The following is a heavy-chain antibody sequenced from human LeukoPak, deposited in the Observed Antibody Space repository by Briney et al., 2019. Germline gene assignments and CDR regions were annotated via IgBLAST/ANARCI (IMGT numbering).Heavy chain of an antibody. CDR1: GFTFSSYW. V-gene: IGHV3-7*05. J-gene: IGHJ4*02. CDR2: IKQDGSEK. Sequence: GGSLRLSCAASGFTFSSYWMSWGRQAPGKGLEWVANIKQDGSEKYYVDSVKGRFTISRDNAKNSLYLQMNSLRAEDTAVYYCARLGYSSSWYTDYWGQGTLVTVSS. D-gene: IGHD6-13*01. CDR3: ARLGYSSSWYTDY.